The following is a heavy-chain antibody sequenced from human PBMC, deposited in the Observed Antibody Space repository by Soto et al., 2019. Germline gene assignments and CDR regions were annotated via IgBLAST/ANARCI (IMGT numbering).Heavy chain of an antibody. D-gene: IGHD6-13*01. CDR3: ARLQQLDAY. J-gene: IGHJ4*02. V-gene: IGHV1-2*02. CDR1: GYTFTGYY. Sequence: EASVKVSCKASGYTFTGYYMHWVRQAPGQGLEWMGWMDPNSGGTNYAQKFQGRVTMTRDTSISTAYMELTWLRSDDTAVYYCARLQQLDAYWGQGTLVTVSS. CDR2: MDPNSGGT.